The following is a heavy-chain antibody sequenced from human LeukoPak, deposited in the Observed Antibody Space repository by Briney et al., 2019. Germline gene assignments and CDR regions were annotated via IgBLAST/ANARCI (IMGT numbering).Heavy chain of an antibody. Sequence: GGSLRLSCAASGFTSSSYEMNWVRQAPGKGLEWVSYISSSGSTIYYADSVKGRFTISRDNAKNSLYLQMSSLRAEDTAVYYCARIPLVSWWYFDLWGRGTLVTVSS. D-gene: IGHD2-2*01. V-gene: IGHV3-48*03. CDR1: GFTSSSYE. CDR3: ARIPLVSWWYFDL. CDR2: ISSSGSTI. J-gene: IGHJ2*01.